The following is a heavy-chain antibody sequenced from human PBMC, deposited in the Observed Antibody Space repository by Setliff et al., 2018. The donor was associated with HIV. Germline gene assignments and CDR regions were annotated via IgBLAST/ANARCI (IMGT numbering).Heavy chain of an antibody. D-gene: IGHD6-13*01. CDR3: ARVERETFGTFCHMGV. V-gene: IGHV3-21*01. CDR1: GFAFETYS. Sequence: PGGSLRLSCAASGFAFETYSMNWVRHVPGKGLEWVSSISHGGVYIYYVDSVKGRFTISRDNAKSSVYLQMHSLRAEDTAVYYCARVERETFGTFCHMGVWGKGTTVTVSS. CDR2: ISHGGVYI. J-gene: IGHJ6*03.